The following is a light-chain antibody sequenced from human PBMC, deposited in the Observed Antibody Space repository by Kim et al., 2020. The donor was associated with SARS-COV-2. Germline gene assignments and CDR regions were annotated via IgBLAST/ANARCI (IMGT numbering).Light chain of an antibody. CDR3: CSYAGSAYV. V-gene: IGLV2-11*01. CDR1: SSDVGGYNY. CDR2: DVS. J-gene: IGLJ1*01. Sequence: PGQAVTIACTGTSSDVGGYNYVSWYQQHPGKAPKLMIYDVSKRPSGVPDRFSGSKSGNTASLTVSGLQAEDEADYYCCSYAGSAYVFGTGTKVTVL.